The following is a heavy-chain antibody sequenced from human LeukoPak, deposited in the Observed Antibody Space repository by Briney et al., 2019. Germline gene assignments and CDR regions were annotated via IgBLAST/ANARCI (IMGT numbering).Heavy chain of an antibody. J-gene: IGHJ4*02. CDR2: ISYDGSNK. V-gene: IGHV3-30-3*01. Sequence: GGSLRLSWAASGFTFSSYAMHWVGQAPAKGLEWVAVISYDGSNKYYADSVKGRFTISRDNSKNTLYLQMNSLRAEDTAVYYCAKVEYTSSWYGVGSLDGWGQGTLVTVSS. CDR1: GFTFSSYA. CDR3: AKVEYTSSWYGVGSLDG. D-gene: IGHD6-13*01.